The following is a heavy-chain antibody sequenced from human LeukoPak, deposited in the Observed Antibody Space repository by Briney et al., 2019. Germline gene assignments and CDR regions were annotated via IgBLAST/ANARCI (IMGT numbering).Heavy chain of an antibody. CDR1: GGTFSSYA. V-gene: IGHV1-69*13. CDR2: IIPIFGTA. D-gene: IGHD3-10*01. Sequence: ASVKVSCKASGGTFSSYAISWVRQAPGQGLEWMGGIIPIFGTANYAQKFQGSVTITADESTSTAYMELSSLRSEDTAVYYCARAETRASITMVRGVSYYGMDVWGQGTTVTVSS. CDR3: ARAETRASITMVRGVSYYGMDV. J-gene: IGHJ6*02.